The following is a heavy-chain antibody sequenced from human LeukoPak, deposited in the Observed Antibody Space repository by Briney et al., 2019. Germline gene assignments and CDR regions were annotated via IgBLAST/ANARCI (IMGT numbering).Heavy chain of an antibody. CDR2: INHSGST. CDR3: ARVGYDILTGYPETYYYYGMDG. Sequence: SETLSLTCVVYGGSFSGYYWSWIRQPPGKGLEWIGEINHSGSTNYNPSLKSRVTISVDTPKNQFSLKQSSVTTADTAEYYCARVGYDILTGYPETYYYYGMDGWGQGTTVTVSS. D-gene: IGHD3-9*01. J-gene: IGHJ6*02. V-gene: IGHV4-34*01. CDR1: GGSFSGYY.